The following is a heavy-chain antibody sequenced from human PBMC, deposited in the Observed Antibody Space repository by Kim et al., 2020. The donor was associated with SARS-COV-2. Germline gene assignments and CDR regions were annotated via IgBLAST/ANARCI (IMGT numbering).Heavy chain of an antibody. V-gene: IGHV3-48*03. D-gene: IGHD6-19*01. CDR3: ARERCSSGSNGDPIDY. CDR1: GFTFSSYK. Sequence: GGSLRLSCAASGFTFSSYKMNWVRQAPGKGLEWLSYISSSGSTIYSADSVKGRFTISRDNAKNSLFLQMNSLRAEDTAVYYCARERCSSGSNGDPIDYWGQGTLVTVSS. J-gene: IGHJ4*02. CDR2: ISSSGSTI.